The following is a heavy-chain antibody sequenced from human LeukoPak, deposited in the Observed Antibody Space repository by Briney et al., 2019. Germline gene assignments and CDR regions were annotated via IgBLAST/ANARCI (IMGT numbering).Heavy chain of an antibody. CDR1: GGTFSSYA. D-gene: IGHD3-22*01. J-gene: IGHJ3*02. CDR2: IIPILGIA. CDR3: ATRTYHYDSSGSAFDI. V-gene: IGHV1-69*04. Sequence: SVKVSCKASGGTFSSYAISWVRQAPGQGLEWMGRIIPILGIANYAQKFQGRVTIAADESTSTAYMELSSLRSEDTAVYYCATRTYHYDSSGSAFDIWGQGTMVTVSS.